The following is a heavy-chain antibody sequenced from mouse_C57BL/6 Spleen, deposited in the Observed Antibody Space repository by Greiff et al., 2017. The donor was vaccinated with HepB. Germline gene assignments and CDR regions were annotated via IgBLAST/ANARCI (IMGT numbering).Heavy chain of an antibody. CDR2: IHYDGSST. D-gene: IGHD1-1*01. Sequence: EVQLQQSEAGLVQPGSSMKLSCTASGFTFSDYYMAWVSQVPEKGLEWVANIHYDGSSTYYLDTFKSSFIISRDNAKNIRYMQMSSLTSEDTATYYCARVYYDGSSFMEYWGQGTSVTVAS. CDR1: GFTFSDYY. J-gene: IGHJ4*01. CDR3: ARVYYDGSSFMEY. V-gene: IGHV5-16*01.